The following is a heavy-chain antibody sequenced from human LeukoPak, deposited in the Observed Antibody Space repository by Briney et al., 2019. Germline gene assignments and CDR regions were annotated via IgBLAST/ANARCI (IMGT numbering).Heavy chain of an antibody. D-gene: IGHD2-15*01. Sequence: GGSLRLSCAASGFTFSSYGMSWVRQAPGKGLEWVSALSGSGVNTYYADSVKGRFTISRDNSKHTLYLQMNSLRPEDTAIYYCAKFPSSHIVVAVAATWGQGTLVTVSS. CDR3: AKFPSSHIVVAVAAT. CDR1: GFTFSSYG. J-gene: IGHJ5*02. CDR2: LSGSGVNT. V-gene: IGHV3-23*01.